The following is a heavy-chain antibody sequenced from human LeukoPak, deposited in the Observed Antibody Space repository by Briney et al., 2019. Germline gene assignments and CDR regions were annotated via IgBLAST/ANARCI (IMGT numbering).Heavy chain of an antibody. V-gene: IGHV3-23*01. CDR2: ITGSGAGT. D-gene: IGHD4-17*01. J-gene: IGHJ3*01. Sequence: PGGSLRLSCAASTFTFSSYAMTWVRQAPGKGLEWVSSITGSGAGTSYADSVKGRFTVSRDNSKNTLYLQMNSLRAEDTAVYYCTKDPNGDYVGAFDFWDQGTLVIVSS. CDR1: TFTFSSYA. CDR3: TKDPNGDYVGAFDF.